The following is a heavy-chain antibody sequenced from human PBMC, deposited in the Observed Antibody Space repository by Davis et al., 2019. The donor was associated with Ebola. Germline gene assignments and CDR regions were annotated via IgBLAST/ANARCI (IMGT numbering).Heavy chain of an antibody. V-gene: IGHV1-46*01. CDR3: ARDWGGYCSGGSCHALDS. J-gene: IGHJ5*01. CDR1: GYTFTSYY. D-gene: IGHD2-15*01. CDR2: INPSDGST. Sequence: ASVKVSCKATGYTFTSYYLHWVRQSPGQGLEWMGLINPSDGSTYYAQKFQGRVTMTRDTSTSTVHMDLSSLRSDDTAVYYCARDWGGYCSGGSCHALDSWGEGTLVTVSP.